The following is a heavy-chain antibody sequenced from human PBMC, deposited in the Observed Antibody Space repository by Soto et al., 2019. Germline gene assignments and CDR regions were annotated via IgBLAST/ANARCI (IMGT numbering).Heavy chain of an antibody. CDR2: INPNSGGT. Sequence: ASVKVSCKASGYTFTGDYMHWVRQAPGQGLEWMGWINPNSGGTNYAQKFQGWVTMTRDTSISTAYMELSRLRSDDTAVYYCARDRWAYCGGDCYSAAFDIWGQGTMVTVSS. CDR1: GYTFTGDY. CDR3: ARDRWAYCGGDCYSAAFDI. J-gene: IGHJ3*02. V-gene: IGHV1-2*04. D-gene: IGHD2-21*02.